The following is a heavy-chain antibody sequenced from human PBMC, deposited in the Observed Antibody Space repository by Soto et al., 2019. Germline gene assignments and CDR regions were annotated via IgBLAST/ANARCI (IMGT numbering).Heavy chain of an antibody. V-gene: IGHV4-34*01. D-gene: IGHD3-9*01. CDR2: INHSGST. Sequence: QVQLQQWGAGLLKPSETLSLTCAVYGGSFSGYYWSWIRQPPGKGLEWIGEINHSGSTNYNPSPKPRLTISVDRSRYQFALKRFSVSASDTSVYLGASAHWFEKYYYYYYMADWGKGTTVTVSS. CDR3: ASAHWFEKYYYYYYMAD. CDR1: GGSFSGYY. J-gene: IGHJ6*03.